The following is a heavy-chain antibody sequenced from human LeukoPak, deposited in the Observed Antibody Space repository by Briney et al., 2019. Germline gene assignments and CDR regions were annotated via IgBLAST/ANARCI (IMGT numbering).Heavy chain of an antibody. J-gene: IGHJ6*02. CDR1: GYTFTGYY. Sequence: GASVKVSCKASGYTFTGYYMHWVRQAPGQGLEWMGWINPNSGGTNYAQKFQGRVTMTRDTSISIAYMELSRLRSDDTAVYYCARGNYYYYYGMDVWGQGTTVTVSS. CDR3: ARGNYYYYYGMDV. V-gene: IGHV1-2*02. CDR2: INPNSGGT.